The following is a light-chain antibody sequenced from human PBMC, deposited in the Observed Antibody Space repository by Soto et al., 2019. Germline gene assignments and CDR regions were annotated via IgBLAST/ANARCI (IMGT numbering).Light chain of an antibody. CDR1: SSNIGKNA. Sequence: QSVLTQPPSASATPGQRVTISCSGSSSNIGKNAVSWYQHLPGTAPKLVMYKNDLRPSGVPDRFSGSKSGTSASLAISGLQSEVEADYYCASWDDSLNGWVFGGGTKLTVL. CDR2: KND. J-gene: IGLJ3*02. V-gene: IGLV1-44*01. CDR3: ASWDDSLNGWV.